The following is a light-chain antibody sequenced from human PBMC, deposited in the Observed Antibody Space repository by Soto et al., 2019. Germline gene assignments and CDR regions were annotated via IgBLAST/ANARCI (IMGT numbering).Light chain of an antibody. J-gene: IGKJ1*01. CDR2: GAS. CDR3: HQYGSSPST. CDR1: QSVSSSY. Sequence: EIVLTQSPGTLSLSPWERATLSCRASQSVSSSYLAWYQQKPGQAPRLLIYGASSRATGIPDRFSGSGSGTDFTLTISRLEPEDFAVYYCHQYGSSPSTLGQGTKVDIK. V-gene: IGKV3-20*01.